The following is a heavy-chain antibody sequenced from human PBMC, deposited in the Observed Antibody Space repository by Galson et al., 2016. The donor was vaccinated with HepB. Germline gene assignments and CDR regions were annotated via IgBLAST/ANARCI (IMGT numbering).Heavy chain of an antibody. V-gene: IGHV1-69*13. CDR3: AQGSGILTGYYAY. Sequence: SVKVSCKASGGTFNTYAISWVRQAPGQGLEWMGGIIPMLGTATYAQKFQGRVTITADESTSTAYMDLSILRSEVTALYYCAQGSGILTGYYAYWGQGTLNTVSS. D-gene: IGHD3-9*01. CDR2: IIPMLGTA. J-gene: IGHJ4*02. CDR1: GGTFNTYA.